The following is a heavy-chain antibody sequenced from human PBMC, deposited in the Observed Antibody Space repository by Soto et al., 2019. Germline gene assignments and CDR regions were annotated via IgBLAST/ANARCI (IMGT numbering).Heavy chain of an antibody. V-gene: IGHV3-23*01. J-gene: IGHJ6*02. CDR2: ISGSGGST. Sequence: GGSLRLSCAASGITFSTYAMSWVRQAPGKGLEWVSAISGSGGSTYYADSVKGRFTISRDNAKNSVSLQMNSLRAEDTAVYYCAREYTAWPLAYGLDVWGQGTTVTVSS. D-gene: IGHD2-2*02. CDR3: AREYTAWPLAYGLDV. CDR1: GITFSTYA.